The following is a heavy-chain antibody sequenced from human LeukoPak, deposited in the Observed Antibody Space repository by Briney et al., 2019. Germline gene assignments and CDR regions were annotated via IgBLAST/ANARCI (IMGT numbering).Heavy chain of an antibody. J-gene: IGHJ6*03. D-gene: IGHD5-18*01. CDR2: IYPGDSDT. V-gene: IGHV5-51*01. CDR3: AKGGFRGYSYWPPDYYYYYMDV. CDR1: GYSFTSYW. Sequence: GESLKISCKGSGYSFTSYWIGWVRQMPGKGLEWMGIIYPGDSDTRYSPSFQGQVTISADKSISTAYLQWSSLKASDTAMYYCAKGGFRGYSYWPPDYYYYYMDVWGKGTTVTVSS.